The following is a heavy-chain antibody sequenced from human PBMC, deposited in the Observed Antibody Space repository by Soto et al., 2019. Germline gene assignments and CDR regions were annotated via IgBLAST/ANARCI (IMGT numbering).Heavy chain of an antibody. CDR2: ISGSGGST. V-gene: IGHV3-23*01. D-gene: IGHD5-18*01. J-gene: IGHJ4*02. CDR1: GFTFSSYA. Sequence: EVQLLESGGGLVQPGGSLRLSCAASGFTFSSYAMSWVRQAPGKGLEWVSAISGSGGSTYYADSVKCRFTISIDNSKNTLYLQMNSLRAEHTAVYYCAKDGGTAMVLYYFDYWGQGTLVTVSS. CDR3: AKDGGTAMVLYYFDY.